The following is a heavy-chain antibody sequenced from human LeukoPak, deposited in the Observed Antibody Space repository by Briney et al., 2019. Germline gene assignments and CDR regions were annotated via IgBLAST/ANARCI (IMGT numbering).Heavy chain of an antibody. Sequence: ASVKVSCKASGYTFTGYYMHWVRQAPGQGLEWMGWINPNSGGTNYAQKFQGWVTMTRDTSISTAYMELSRLRSDDTAVYYCAREGTYYDFWSGYSYYFDYWGQGTLVTVSS. CDR1: GYTFTGYY. CDR3: AREGTYYDFWSGYSYYFDY. V-gene: IGHV1-2*04. D-gene: IGHD3-3*01. CDR2: INPNSGGT. J-gene: IGHJ4*02.